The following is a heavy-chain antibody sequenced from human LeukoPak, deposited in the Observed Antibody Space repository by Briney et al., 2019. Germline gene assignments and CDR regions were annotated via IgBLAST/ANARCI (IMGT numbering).Heavy chain of an antibody. CDR1: GGSISSYY. V-gene: IGHV4-59*01. J-gene: IGHJ4*02. CDR3: ARVGGIAAAGGFDY. CDR2: IYYSGST. D-gene: IGHD6-13*01. Sequence: KPSETLSLTCTVSGGSISSYYWSWIRQPPGKGLEWIGYIYYSGSTNYNPSLKSRVTISVDTSKNQFSLKLSSVTAADTAVYYCARVGGIAAAGGFDYWGQGTLVTVSS.